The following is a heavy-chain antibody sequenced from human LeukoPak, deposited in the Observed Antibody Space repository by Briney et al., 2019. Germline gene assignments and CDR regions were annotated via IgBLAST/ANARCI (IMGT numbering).Heavy chain of an antibody. Sequence: GGSLRLSCAASGFTFSSYSMNWVRQAPGKGLEWVSSISSSSSYIYYADSVKGRFTISRDNAKNSLYLQMNSLRAEDTAVYYCARLSEGLLGYMDVWGKGTTVTVSS. CDR2: ISSSSSYI. CDR1: GFTFSSYS. V-gene: IGHV3-21*01. CDR3: ARLSEGLLGYMDV. D-gene: IGHD3-3*01. J-gene: IGHJ6*03.